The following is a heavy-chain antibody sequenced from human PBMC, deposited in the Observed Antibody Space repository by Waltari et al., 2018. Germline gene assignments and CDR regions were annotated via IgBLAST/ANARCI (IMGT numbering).Heavy chain of an antibody. Sequence: QVQLVESGGGVVQPGRSLRLSCAASGFTFSSYGMHWVRQAPGKGLEWVAVIWYDGSNKYDADSVKGRFTISRDNSKNTLYLQMNSLRAEDTAVYYCVGMTPDGAFDIWGQGTMVTVSS. J-gene: IGHJ3*02. CDR3: VGMTPDGAFDI. V-gene: IGHV3-33*01. CDR1: GFTFSSYG. CDR2: IWYDGSNK.